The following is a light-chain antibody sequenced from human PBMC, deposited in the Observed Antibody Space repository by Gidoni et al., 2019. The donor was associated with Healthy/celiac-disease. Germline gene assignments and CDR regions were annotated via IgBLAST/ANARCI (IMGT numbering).Light chain of an antibody. CDR3: QQYGSSL. Sequence: EIVLTQSPGTLSLSPGETATLSCRASQSVSSSYLACYQQKPGQAPRLLIYGASSRATGIPDRCSGSGSGTDFTLTISRLEPEDFAVYYCQQYGSSLFGPGTKVDIK. J-gene: IGKJ3*01. V-gene: IGKV3-20*01. CDR2: GAS. CDR1: QSVSSSY.